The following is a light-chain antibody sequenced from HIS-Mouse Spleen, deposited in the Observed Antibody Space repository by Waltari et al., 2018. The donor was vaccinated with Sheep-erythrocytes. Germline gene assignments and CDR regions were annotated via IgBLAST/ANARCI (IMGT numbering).Light chain of an antibody. J-gene: IGLJ1*01. Sequence: QSALTQPRSVSGSPGQSVTISCTATRTDVGGYNYVSWYQQHPGKAPKLMIYDVSKRPSGVPDRFSGSKSGNTASLTISGLQAEDEADYYCCSYAGSYNHVFATGTKVTVL. CDR1: RTDVGGYNY. CDR3: CSYAGSYNHV. CDR2: DVS. V-gene: IGLV2-11*01.